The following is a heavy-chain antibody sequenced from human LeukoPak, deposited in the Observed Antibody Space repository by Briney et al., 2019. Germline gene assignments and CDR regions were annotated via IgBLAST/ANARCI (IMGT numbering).Heavy chain of an antibody. CDR1: GFTFDSYA. J-gene: IGHJ6*02. CDR2: ISSDGDNK. Sequence: PGGSLRLSCAASGFTFDSYAMHWVRQAPGKGLEWVAVISSDGDNKYYADSVKGRFTISRDNSKNTLYLQMNNLRAEDTAVYYCARDLGLGPARRFNYYYYGMDVWGQGTTVTVSS. V-gene: IGHV3-30*04. D-gene: IGHD6-6*01. CDR3: ARDLGLGPARRFNYYYYGMDV.